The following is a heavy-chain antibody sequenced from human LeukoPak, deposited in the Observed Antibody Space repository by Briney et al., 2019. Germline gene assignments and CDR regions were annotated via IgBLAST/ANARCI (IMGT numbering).Heavy chain of an antibody. Sequence: ASVKVSCKASGGTFSNYAISWVRQAPGQGLEWMGGIIPIFGTANYAQKFQGRVTITADESTSTAYMELSSLRSEDTAVYYCARGQYYYDSSGYSDYWGQGTLVTVSS. J-gene: IGHJ4*02. CDR3: ARGQYYYDSSGYSDY. D-gene: IGHD3-22*01. CDR1: GGTFSNYA. V-gene: IGHV1-69*13. CDR2: IIPIFGTA.